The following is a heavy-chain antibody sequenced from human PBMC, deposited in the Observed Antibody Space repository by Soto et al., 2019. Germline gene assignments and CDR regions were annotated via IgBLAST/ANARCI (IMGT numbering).Heavy chain of an antibody. Sequence: PGGSLRLSCAASGFTFSNFEMHWVRQAPGKGLEWVSYINTAGTTKYYAESVKGRFTISRDKARNSLFLKMNSLSAEDTAVYYCARAECSPPGCLTAYYSYGLDVWGQGTTVTVSS. CDR3: ARAECSPPGCLTAYYSYGLDV. D-gene: IGHD2-15*01. V-gene: IGHV3-48*03. CDR2: INTAGTTK. J-gene: IGHJ6*02. CDR1: GFTFSNFE.